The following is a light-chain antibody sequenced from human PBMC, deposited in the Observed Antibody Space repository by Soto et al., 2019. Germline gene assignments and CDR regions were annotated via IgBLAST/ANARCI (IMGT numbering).Light chain of an antibody. J-gene: IGKJ4*01. V-gene: IGKV1-33*01. CDR3: QQFESLPLT. CDR1: QDISDH. Sequence: DIQMTQSPSSLSASVGARVTITCQASQDISDHLNWYQQKSGQAPNLLIYDASSLETGVPSRFNGGGSGTHFTFTITGLHPEDIGTYYCQQFESLPLTFGGGTKV. CDR2: DAS.